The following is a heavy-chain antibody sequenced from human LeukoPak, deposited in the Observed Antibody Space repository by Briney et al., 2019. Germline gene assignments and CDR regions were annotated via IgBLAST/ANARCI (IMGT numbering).Heavy chain of an antibody. J-gene: IGHJ4*02. D-gene: IGHD3-22*01. CDR2: FAGSDTTT. CDR1: GFDFGAYE. V-gene: IGHV3-48*03. CDR3: TTLGYHLDS. Sequence: PGGSLRLSCAASGFDFGAYEMTWVRQAPGKGLEWVAYFAGSDTTTYCADSVKGRFIISRDNARNSLYLQMNSLRAEDTALYYCTTLGYHLDSWGQGTLVTVPS.